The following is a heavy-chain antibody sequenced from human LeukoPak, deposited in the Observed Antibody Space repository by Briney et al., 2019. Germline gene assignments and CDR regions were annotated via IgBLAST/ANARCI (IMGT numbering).Heavy chain of an antibody. CDR2: MNPNSGNT. CDR3: ARALEPYYYYYMDV. J-gene: IGHJ6*03. V-gene: IGHV1-8*01. Sequence: ASVKVSCKASGYTFTSYDINWMRQATGQGLEWMGWMNPNSGNTGYAQKFQGRVTMTRNTSISTAYMEVSSLRSEDTAVYYCARALEPYYYYYMDVWGKGTTVTVSS. D-gene: IGHD1-1*01. CDR1: GYTFTSYD.